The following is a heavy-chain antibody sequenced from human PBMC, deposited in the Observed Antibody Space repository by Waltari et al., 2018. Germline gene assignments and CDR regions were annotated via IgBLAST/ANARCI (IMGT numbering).Heavy chain of an antibody. CDR3: ARDKGSAPMYAFDI. J-gene: IGHJ3*02. Sequence: QVQLVESGGGVVQPGRSLRLSCAASGFTFSSYGMHWVRQAPGKGLEGVAVIWYDGSNKYYADSVKGRFTISRDNSKNTLYLQMNSLRAEDTAVYYCARDKGSAPMYAFDIWGQGTMVTVSS. CDR1: GFTFSSYG. CDR2: IWYDGSNK. V-gene: IGHV3-33*01.